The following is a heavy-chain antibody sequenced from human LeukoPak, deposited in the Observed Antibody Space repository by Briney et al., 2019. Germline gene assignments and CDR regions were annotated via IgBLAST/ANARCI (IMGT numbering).Heavy chain of an antibody. CDR1: GFTFSSYA. CDR2: ISYDGSNK. D-gene: IGHD2-2*02. CDR3: AKDLEYIVVVPAAIGSDY. V-gene: IGHV3-30*18. J-gene: IGHJ4*02. Sequence: PGASLRLSCAASGFTFSSYAMSWVRQAPGKGLEWVAVISYDGSNKYYADSVKGRFTISRDNSKNTLYLQMNSLRAEDTAVYYCAKDLEYIVVVPAAIGSDYWGQGTLVTVSS.